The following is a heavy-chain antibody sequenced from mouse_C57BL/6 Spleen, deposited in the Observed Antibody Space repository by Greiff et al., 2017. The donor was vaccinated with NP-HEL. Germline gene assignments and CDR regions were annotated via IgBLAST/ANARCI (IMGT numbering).Heavy chain of an antibody. Sequence: QVQLKQPGAELVKPGASVKLSCKASGYTFTSYWMQWVKQRPGQGLEWIGEIDPSDSYTNYNQKFKGKATLTVDTSSSTAYMQLSSLTSEDSAVYYCARGAYYSKHFDVWGTGTTVTVSS. D-gene: IGHD2-5*01. CDR2: IDPSDSYT. V-gene: IGHV1-50*01. CDR3: ARGAYYSKHFDV. CDR1: GYTFTSYW. J-gene: IGHJ1*03.